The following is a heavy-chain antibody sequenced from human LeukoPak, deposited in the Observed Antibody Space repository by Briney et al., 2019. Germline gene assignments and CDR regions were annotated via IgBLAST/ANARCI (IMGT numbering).Heavy chain of an antibody. J-gene: IGHJ4*02. Sequence: ASVTVSCKASGYTFTGYYMHWVRQAPGQGLEWMGWINPNSGNTGYAQKFQGRVTMTRNTSISTAYMELSSLRSEDTAVYYCAREDIHSSGGGADWGQGTLVTVSS. CDR3: AREDIHSSGGGAD. D-gene: IGHD6-19*01. V-gene: IGHV1-8*02. CDR2: INPNSGNT. CDR1: GYTFTGYY.